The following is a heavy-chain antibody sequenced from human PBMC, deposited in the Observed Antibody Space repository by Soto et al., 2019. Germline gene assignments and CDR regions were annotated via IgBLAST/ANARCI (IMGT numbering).Heavy chain of an antibody. CDR3: ARIAAGFNWNPPRYYYYYYGMDV. V-gene: IGHV1-46*01. CDR1: GYTFTSYY. CDR2: INPSGGST. D-gene: IGHD1-20*01. J-gene: IGHJ6*02. Sequence: GASVKVSCKASGYTFTSYYMHWVRQAPGQGLEWMGIINPSGGSTSYAQKFQGRVTITADESTSTAYMELSSLRSEDTAVYYCARIAAGFNWNPPRYYYYYYGMDVWGQGTTVTVSS.